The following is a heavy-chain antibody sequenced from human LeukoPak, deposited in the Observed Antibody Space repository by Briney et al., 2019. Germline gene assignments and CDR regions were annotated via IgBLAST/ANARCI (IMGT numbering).Heavy chain of an antibody. CDR2: INPNSGGT. V-gene: IGHV1-2*02. J-gene: IGHJ4*02. Sequence: ASVKVSCKASGYTFTGYYMHWVRQAPGQGLEWMGWINPNSGGTNYAQKFQGRVTMTRDTSISTAYMELSRLRSDDTAVYYCARAPELWFGESDYWGQGTLVTVSS. D-gene: IGHD3-10*01. CDR1: GYTFTGYY. CDR3: ARAPELWFGESDY.